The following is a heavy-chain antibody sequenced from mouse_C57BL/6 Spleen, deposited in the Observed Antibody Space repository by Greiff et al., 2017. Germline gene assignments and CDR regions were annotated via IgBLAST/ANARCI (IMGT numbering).Heavy chain of an antibody. CDR3: AREGLGEAPFAY. J-gene: IGHJ3*01. V-gene: IGHV1-64*01. D-gene: IGHD2-13*01. CDR2: IHPNSGST. Sequence: QVQLQQPGAELVKPGASVKLSCKASGYTFTSYWMHWVKQRPGQGLEWIGMIHPNSGSTNYNEKFKSKATLTVDKSSSTAYMQLSSLTSEDSAVYCCAREGLGEAPFAYWGQGTLVTVSA. CDR1: GYTFTSYW.